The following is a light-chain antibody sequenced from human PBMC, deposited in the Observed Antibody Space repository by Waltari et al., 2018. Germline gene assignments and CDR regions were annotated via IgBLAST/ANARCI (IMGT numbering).Light chain of an antibody. V-gene: IGLV2-23*02. CDR3: SSYTYGGPWV. CDR2: EVD. Sequence: SALTQPAPVSPTPGPSITISCSGSSSDVGRYDLFAWYQQHPGKAPHLLIYEVDKRPSGVSYRFSGSKSGNAASLTISGLQAEDEAHYFCSSYTYGGPWVFGGGTLLTVL. CDR1: SSDVGRYDL. J-gene: IGLJ2*01.